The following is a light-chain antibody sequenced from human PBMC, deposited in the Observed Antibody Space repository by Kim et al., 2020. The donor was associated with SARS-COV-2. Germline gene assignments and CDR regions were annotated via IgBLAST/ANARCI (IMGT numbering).Light chain of an antibody. CDR3: CSYAGRYTWV. J-gene: IGLJ1*01. CDR1: RNDIGGYDF. CDR2: DVT. Sequence: QSALTQPRSVSGSPGQSVTISCTGTRNDIGGYDFVSWYQQHPGKAPKLIIYDVTKRPSGVPDRFSGSKSGDTASLTISSLQPDDETDFYCCSYAGRYTWVFGTGTKVTVL. V-gene: IGLV2-11*01.